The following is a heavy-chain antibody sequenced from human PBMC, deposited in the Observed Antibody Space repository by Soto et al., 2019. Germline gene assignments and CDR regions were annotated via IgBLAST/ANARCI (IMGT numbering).Heavy chain of an antibody. J-gene: IGHJ4*02. V-gene: IGHV2-5*02. CDR1: GFSLGTSRVG. CDR2: IYWDDDK. CDR3: AHRCIGVSQWNYGDFDY. Sequence: SGPTLVNPTQTLTLTCTFSGFSLGTSRVGVGWVRQPPGKALEWLVIIYWDDDKRYSPFLRNRLTITKDTSKNQVVLTMTNVDPVDTATYFCAHRCIGVSQWNYGDFDYWGQGILVTVSS. D-gene: IGHD1-7*01.